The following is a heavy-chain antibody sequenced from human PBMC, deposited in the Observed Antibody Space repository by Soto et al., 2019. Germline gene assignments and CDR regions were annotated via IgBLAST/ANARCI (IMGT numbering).Heavy chain of an antibody. CDR1: GYTFTGYF. CDR2: INPNSGGT. V-gene: IGHV1-2*02. J-gene: IGHJ5*01. D-gene: IGHD6-13*01. CDR3: AIHYSSSCLDS. Sequence: SVKVSCKASGYTFTGYFMHWVRQAPGQGLEWMGWINPNSGGTNYAQKLQGRVTMTRDTSISTAYMELSRLSSDDTAVYYCAIHYSSSCLDSWGQGTLVTVSS.